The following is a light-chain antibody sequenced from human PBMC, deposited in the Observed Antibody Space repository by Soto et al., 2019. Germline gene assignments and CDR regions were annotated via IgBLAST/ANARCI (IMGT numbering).Light chain of an antibody. CDR2: DVS. J-gene: IGLJ1*01. CDR1: SSDVGGYNY. Sequence: ALTHPLAVSWSPGQSVTISCTGTSSDVGGYNYVSWYQQHPGKAPKLMIYDVSKRPSGVPDRFSGSKSGNTASLTISGLQAEDEADYYCCSYAGSYTLYVFGTGTKVTVL. V-gene: IGLV2-11*01. CDR3: CSYAGSYTLYV.